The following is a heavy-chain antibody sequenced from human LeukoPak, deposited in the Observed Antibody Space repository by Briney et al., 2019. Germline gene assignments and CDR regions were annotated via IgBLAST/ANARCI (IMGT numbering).Heavy chain of an antibody. J-gene: IGHJ4*02. CDR1: VFTFSSYG. CDR3: AKRGSGSTKGPLDY. D-gene: IGHD1-26*01. Sequence: PGRSLRLSCAASVFTFSSYGMHWGRQAPGKGLEWGAVISYEGSNKYYADSVKGRFTISRDNSKNTPYLQMNSLRAEDTAVYYCAKRGSGSTKGPLDYWGQGTLVTVSS. CDR2: ISYEGSNK. V-gene: IGHV3-30*18.